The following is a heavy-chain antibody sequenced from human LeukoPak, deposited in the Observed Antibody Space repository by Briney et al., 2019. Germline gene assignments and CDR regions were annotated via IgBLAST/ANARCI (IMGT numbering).Heavy chain of an antibody. CDR1: GGSTSSYY. CDR2: IYYSGST. CDR3: ARVGGATGSYWFDP. J-gene: IGHJ5*02. D-gene: IGHD1-26*01. V-gene: IGHV4-59*01. Sequence: SETLSLTCTVSGGSTSSYYWSWIRQPPGKGLEWIGYIYYSGSTNYNPSLKSRVTISVDTSKNQFSLKLSPVTAADTAVYYCARVGGATGSYWFDPWGQGTLVTVSS.